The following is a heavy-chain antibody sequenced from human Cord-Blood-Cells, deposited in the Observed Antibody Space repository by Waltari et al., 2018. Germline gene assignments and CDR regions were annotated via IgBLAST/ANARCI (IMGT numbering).Heavy chain of an antibody. Sequence: QLQLQESGPGLVKPSETLSLTCTVSGGSISSSCYYWGWIRQPPGKGLEWIGGIYYSGSTNDNPTLKSRVTISVDTSKTQCSLKLSSGTAADTAVYYCARHSVTARPDYWGQGTLVTVSS. CDR1: GGSISSSCYY. D-gene: IGHD6-6*01. J-gene: IGHJ4*02. CDR3: ARHSVTARPDY. CDR2: IYYSGST. V-gene: IGHV4-39*01.